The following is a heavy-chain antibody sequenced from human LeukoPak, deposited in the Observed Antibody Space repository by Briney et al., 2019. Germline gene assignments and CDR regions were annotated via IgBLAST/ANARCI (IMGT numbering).Heavy chain of an antibody. J-gene: IGHJ5*02. D-gene: IGHD4-23*01. V-gene: IGHV4-34*01. CDR2: INHSGST. CDR3: ARGTPPGYNWFDP. Sequence: SETLSLTCAVYGGSFSGYYWSWIRQPPGKGLEWIGEINHSGSTYYNPSLKSRVTISVDTSKNQFSLKLSSVTAADTAVYYCARGTPPGYNWFDPWGQGTLVTVSS. CDR1: GGSFSGYY.